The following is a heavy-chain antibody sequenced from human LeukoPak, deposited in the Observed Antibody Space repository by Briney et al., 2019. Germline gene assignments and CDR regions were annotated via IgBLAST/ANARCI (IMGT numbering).Heavy chain of an antibody. D-gene: IGHD4-4*01. V-gene: IGHV4-39*01. CDR3: ARLRTTVTHLGYYYYYGMDV. Sequence: PSETLSLTCTVSGGSISSSSYYWGWIRQPPGKGLEWIGSIYYSGSTYYNPSLKSRVTISVDTSKNQFSLKLSSVTAADTAVYYCARLRTTVTHLGYYYYYGMDVGGQGTTVTVP. J-gene: IGHJ6*02. CDR1: GGSISSSSYY. CDR2: IYYSGST.